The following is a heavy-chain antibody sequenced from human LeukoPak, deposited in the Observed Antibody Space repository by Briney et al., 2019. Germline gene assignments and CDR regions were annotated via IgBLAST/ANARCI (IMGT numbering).Heavy chain of an antibody. CDR3: ARVSGYHWESSYDY. V-gene: IGHV1-2*02. Sequence: ASVKVSCKAFGSPFTGYFMHWVRQAPGQGLEWMGWINPNSGGTNYAQKFQGRVTMTRDTSISTAYMELSSVTAADTAVYYCARVSGYHWESSYDYWGQGTLVTVSS. D-gene: IGHD5-12*01. CDR1: GSPFTGYF. J-gene: IGHJ4*02. CDR2: INPNSGGT.